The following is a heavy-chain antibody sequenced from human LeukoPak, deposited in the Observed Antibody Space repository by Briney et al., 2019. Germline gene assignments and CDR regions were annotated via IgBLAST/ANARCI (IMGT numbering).Heavy chain of an antibody. J-gene: IGHJ4*02. Sequence: AAVKDSCKVSGHTLTGLSMHWVRQPPGKGLEWMGGFDPEEGETTYAQKVQGRVTMTADTSTDTAYMDLSSLRSEDTAVYYCTTDLAIAAAGTYTSIDYWGQRTQVTVSS. CDR1: GHTLTGLS. CDR3: TTDLAIAAAGTYTSIDY. V-gene: IGHV1-24*01. D-gene: IGHD6-13*01. CDR2: FDPEEGET.